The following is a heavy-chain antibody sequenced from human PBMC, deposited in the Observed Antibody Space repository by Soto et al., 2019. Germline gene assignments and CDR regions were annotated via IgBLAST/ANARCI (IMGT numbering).Heavy chain of an antibody. CDR2: IIPIFGTA. CDR1: GGTFSSYA. Sequence: QVQLVQSGAEVKKPGSSVKVSCKASGGTFSSYAISWVRQAPGQGLEWMGGIIPIFGTANYAQKFQGRVTSTADESTSTAYMELSSLRSEDTAVYYCARGHDYYGSGSSNYNWFDPWGQGTLVTVSS. D-gene: IGHD3-10*01. V-gene: IGHV1-69*01. J-gene: IGHJ5*02. CDR3: ARGHDYYGSGSSNYNWFDP.